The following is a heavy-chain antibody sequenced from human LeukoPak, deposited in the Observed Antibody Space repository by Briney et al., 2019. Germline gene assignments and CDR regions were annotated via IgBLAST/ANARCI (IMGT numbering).Heavy chain of an antibody. D-gene: IGHD4-17*01. Sequence: SETLSLTCAVYGGSFSGYYWSWIRQPPGKGLEWIGEINHSGSTNYNPSLKSRVTISVDTSKNQFSLKLSSVTAADTAVYYCASLYGDPVALWGQGTLVTVSS. CDR1: GGSFSGYY. J-gene: IGHJ5*02. V-gene: IGHV4-34*01. CDR2: INHSGST. CDR3: ASLYGDPVAL.